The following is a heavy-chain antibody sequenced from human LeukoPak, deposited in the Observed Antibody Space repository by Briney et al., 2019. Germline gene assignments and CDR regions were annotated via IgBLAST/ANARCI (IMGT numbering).Heavy chain of an antibody. CDR1: GGSMSGYY. CDR3: TTHPPITY. D-gene: IGHD3-10*01. V-gene: IGHV4-4*09. J-gene: IGHJ4*02. CDR2: TFSSGAT. Sequence: SETLSLTCIVSGGSMSGYYWSWIRRPPGKGLEWIGHTFSSGATTYNPSLKSRVTISIDTSKSQVSLKPTSVTAADTAVYYCTTHPPITYWGQGTLVTVSS.